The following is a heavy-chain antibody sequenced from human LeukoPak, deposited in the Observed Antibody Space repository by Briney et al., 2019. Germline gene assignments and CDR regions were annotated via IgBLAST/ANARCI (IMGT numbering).Heavy chain of an antibody. D-gene: IGHD4-17*01. CDR2: ITGSGGST. Sequence: GGSLRLSCVASGLTFSSHAMTWVRQTPGKGLEWVSGITGSGGSTYHAESVKGRFTISRDNSKNTLYLQMNNLRAEDTAVYYCATQGNYDYGDFDYWGQGTLVTVSS. V-gene: IGHV3-23*01. CDR3: ATQGNYDYGDFDY. CDR1: GLTFSSHA. J-gene: IGHJ4*02.